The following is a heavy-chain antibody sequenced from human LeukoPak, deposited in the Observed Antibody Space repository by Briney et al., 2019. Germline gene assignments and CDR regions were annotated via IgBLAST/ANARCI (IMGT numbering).Heavy chain of an antibody. J-gene: IGHJ4*02. CDR1: GVSVSSGTYY. CDR3: TRDSYTVWGDY. D-gene: IGHD1-1*01. CDR2: ISYSGST. V-gene: IGHV4-61*01. Sequence: PSETLSLTCTVSGVSVSSGTYYWSWLRQPPGKGLQWIGYISYSGSTNYNPSLKSRVSISVDTSRNQFSLKLSSVTAADTAVYYCTRDSYTVWGDYWGQGTLVTVSS.